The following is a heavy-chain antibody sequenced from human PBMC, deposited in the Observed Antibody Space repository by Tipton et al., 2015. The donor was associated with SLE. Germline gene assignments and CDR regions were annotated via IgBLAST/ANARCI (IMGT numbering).Heavy chain of an antibody. J-gene: IGHJ4*01. CDR2: IYHSGSTTYT. V-gene: IGHV4-4*02. CDR3: ARGGASVLIRNCYFDY. Sequence: TLSLTCAVSGASISGSSWWSWVRQPPGKGLEWIGEIYHSGSTTYTNYNPSLKRRVTISVDNSKNQSSLNLNSVTAADTAVYYCARGGASVLIRNCYFDYWGQGSLVTVSS. D-gene: IGHD2-8*01. CDR1: GASISGSSW.